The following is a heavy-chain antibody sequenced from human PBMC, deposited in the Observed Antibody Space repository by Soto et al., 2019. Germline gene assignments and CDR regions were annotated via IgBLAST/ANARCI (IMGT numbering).Heavy chain of an antibody. Sequence: PLETLSLSWTVSGCSISSYYGSWIRPPAGKGLEWIGRIYTSGSTNYNPSLKSRVTMSVDTSKNQFSLKLSSVTAADTAVYYCARNHYYGSGSHPFDYWGQGTLVTVSS. J-gene: IGHJ4*02. CDR3: ARNHYYGSGSHPFDY. V-gene: IGHV4-4*07. D-gene: IGHD3-10*01. CDR1: GCSISSYY. CDR2: IYTSGST.